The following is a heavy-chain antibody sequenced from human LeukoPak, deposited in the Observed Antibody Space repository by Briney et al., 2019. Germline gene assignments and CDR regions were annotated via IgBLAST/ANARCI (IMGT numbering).Heavy chain of an antibody. CDR3: ARGRIAAAGSWFDP. CDR2: IIPIFGIA. CDR1: GGTFSSYA. V-gene: IGHV1-69*04. D-gene: IGHD6-13*01. J-gene: IGHJ5*02. Sequence: ASVKVSCKASGGTFSSYAISWVRQAPGQGLEWMGRIIPIFGIANYAQKFQGRVAITADKSTSTAYMELSSLRSEDTAVYYCARGRIAAAGSWFDPWGQGTLVTVSS.